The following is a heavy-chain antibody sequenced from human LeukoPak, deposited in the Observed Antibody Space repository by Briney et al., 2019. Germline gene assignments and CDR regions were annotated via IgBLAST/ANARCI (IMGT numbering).Heavy chain of an antibody. CDR2: IKQDGSDK. D-gene: IGHD4-17*01. Sequence: GGSLRLSCAASGFTFSNYWMTWVRQAPGKGLEWVANIKQDGSDKYYVDSVKGRFSISRDNAKNSLYLQMNSLRAEDTAVYFCARETIYGDYQLSHFDYWGQGTLVTVSS. V-gene: IGHV3-7*03. CDR3: ARETIYGDYQLSHFDY. J-gene: IGHJ4*02. CDR1: GFTFSNYW.